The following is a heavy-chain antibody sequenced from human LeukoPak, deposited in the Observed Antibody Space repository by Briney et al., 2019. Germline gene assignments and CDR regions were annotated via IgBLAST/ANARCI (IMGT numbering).Heavy chain of an antibody. Sequence: PGGSLSLCWAASGFTFSSYGMNWVRQAPGKGLEWVSYIGTSSSTIYYADSVKGRFTISRDNAKNSLYLQMNSLRDEDTAVYYCARHDYGGDSGDYWGQRTLVTVSS. V-gene: IGHV3-48*02. D-gene: IGHD4-23*01. CDR3: ARHDYGGDSGDY. CDR2: IGTSSSTI. CDR1: GFTFSSYG. J-gene: IGHJ4*02.